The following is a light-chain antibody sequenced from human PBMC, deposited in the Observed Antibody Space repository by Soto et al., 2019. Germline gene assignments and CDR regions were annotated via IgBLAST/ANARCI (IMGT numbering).Light chain of an antibody. CDR1: QDIATS. CDR3: RQYKSYPVT. J-gene: IGKJ1*01. V-gene: IGKV1-5*03. CDR2: KAS. Sequence: DIQMTQSPSTLSASVGDRVTINCRASQDIATSLDWFQQKPGKDPDLLIYKASTLESGAPSRFSGSGSGTEFTLTTSSLQPDDFGTYYCRQYKSYPVTFGQGTKVEIK.